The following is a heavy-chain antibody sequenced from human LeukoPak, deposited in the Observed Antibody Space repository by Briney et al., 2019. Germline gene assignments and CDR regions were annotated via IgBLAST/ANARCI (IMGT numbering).Heavy chain of an antibody. D-gene: IGHD1-26*01. CDR2: ITSSTSYI. V-gene: IGHV3-21*01. J-gene: IGHJ4*02. CDR3: ARDTSKWYTGRHKLAGAIDY. CDR1: GFTFSSYS. Sequence: KPGGSLRLSCAASGFTFSSYSMNWVRQAPGKGLEWVSSITSSTSYIYYADSVKGRFTISRDSAKNSVYLQMNSLRAEDTAVYYCARDTSKWYTGRHKLAGAIDYWGQGTLVTVSS.